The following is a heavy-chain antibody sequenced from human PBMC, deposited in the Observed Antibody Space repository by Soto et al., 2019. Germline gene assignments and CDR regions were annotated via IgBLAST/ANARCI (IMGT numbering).Heavy chain of an antibody. CDR1: GFTFSSYA. Sequence: GWSLRLCCAASGFTFSSYAMSWFRQAPGKGLEWVSAISGSGGSTYYADSVKGRFTISRDNSKNTLYLQMNSLRAEDTAVYYCAKSSGIPYYYGMDVWGQGTTVTVSS. CDR3: AKSSGIPYYYGMDV. CDR2: ISGSGGST. V-gene: IGHV3-23*01. J-gene: IGHJ6*02.